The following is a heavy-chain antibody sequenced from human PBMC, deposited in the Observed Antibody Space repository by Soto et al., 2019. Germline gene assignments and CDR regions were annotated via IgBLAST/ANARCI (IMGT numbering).Heavy chain of an antibody. CDR3: VIVGRTS. J-gene: IGHJ3*01. Sequence: EVQVVESGGGLVQPGGSLRLSCAVSELTFSDYYFYWVRQSPGKGLEWVGRSKNKANGYTMEYAASVKGRFTISRDDSKHSVFLQMSSLRTEDTAVYYCVIVGRTSWGHGTTVTVPS. CDR2: SKNKANGYTM. D-gene: IGHD1-26*01. V-gene: IGHV3-72*01. CDR1: ELTFSDYY.